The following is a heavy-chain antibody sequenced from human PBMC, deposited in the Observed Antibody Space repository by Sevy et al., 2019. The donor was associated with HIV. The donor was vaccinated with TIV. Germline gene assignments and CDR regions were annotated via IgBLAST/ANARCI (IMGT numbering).Heavy chain of an antibody. Sequence: GGSLRLSCAISGFTVNDKYIIWVRQAPGKGLEWVSVIFSSGSTYYADSAKVRFTISRDNSKNTVDLQMNSVRAEDTAVYYCVSLFLSYRSGWSYFDYWGQGTLVTVSS. CDR3: VSLFLSYRSGWSYFDY. D-gene: IGHD6-19*01. CDR2: IFSSGST. V-gene: IGHV3-66*02. J-gene: IGHJ4*02. CDR1: GFTVNDKY.